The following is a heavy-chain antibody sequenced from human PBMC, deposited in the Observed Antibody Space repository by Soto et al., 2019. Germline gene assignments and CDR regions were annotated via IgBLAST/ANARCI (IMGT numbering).Heavy chain of an antibody. D-gene: IGHD3-10*01. J-gene: IGHJ4*02. V-gene: IGHV4-30-4*01. CDR3: ARASLWFGESP. Sequence: QEQLQESGPGLVKPSQTLSLTCTVSGGSTSSGDYYWSRIRQPPGKGLEWIGYIFYSGSTYYNPSLKSRVTISADTSNNQFSLKLTSVTAADTAVYYCARASLWFGESPWGQGTLVTVSS. CDR2: IFYSGST. CDR1: GGSTSSGDYY.